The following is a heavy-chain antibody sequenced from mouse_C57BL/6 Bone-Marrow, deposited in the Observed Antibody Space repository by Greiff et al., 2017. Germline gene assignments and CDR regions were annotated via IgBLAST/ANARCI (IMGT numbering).Heavy chain of an antibody. CDR1: GYTFTSYW. Sequence: VQLQQPGAELVKPGASVKLSCKASGYTFTSYWMHWVKQRPGRGLEWIGRIDPNSGGTKYNEKFKSKATLTVDKPSSTAYMQLSSLTSEDSAVYYCARGHSITTVYYYAMDYWGQGTSVTVSS. V-gene: IGHV1-72*01. CDR3: ARGHSITTVYYYAMDY. CDR2: IDPNSGGT. J-gene: IGHJ4*01. D-gene: IGHD1-1*01.